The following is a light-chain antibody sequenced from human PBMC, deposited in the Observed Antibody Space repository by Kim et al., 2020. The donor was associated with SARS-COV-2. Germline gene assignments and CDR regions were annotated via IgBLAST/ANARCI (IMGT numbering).Light chain of an antibody. CDR3: QSYDSSKWV. CDR1: SGSIASNY. CDR2: EDN. Sequence: NFMLTQPHSVSESPGKTVTISCTRSSGSIASNYVQWYQQRPGSSPTTVIYEDNQRPSGVPDRFSGSIDSSSNSASLTISGLKTEDEADYYCQSYDSSKWVFDGETQLTVL. V-gene: IGLV6-57*01. J-gene: IGLJ3*02.